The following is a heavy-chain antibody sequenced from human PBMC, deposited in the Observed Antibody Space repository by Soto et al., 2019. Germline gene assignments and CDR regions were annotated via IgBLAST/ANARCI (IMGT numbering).Heavy chain of an antibody. D-gene: IGHD1-7*01. CDR2: ISGSGDST. Sequence: LSCAASGFTFNRYGMSWVRQAPGKGLEWVSAISGSGDSTYYADSVKGRFTISRDSSNNTLYLQMNNLRADDTALYFCVKLRLELLYLDSWGLGALVTSPQ. CDR3: VKLRLELLYLDS. V-gene: IGHV3-23*01. J-gene: IGHJ4*02. CDR1: GFTFNRYG.